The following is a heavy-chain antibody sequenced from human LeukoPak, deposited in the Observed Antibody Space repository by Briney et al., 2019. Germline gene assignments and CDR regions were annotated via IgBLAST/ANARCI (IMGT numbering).Heavy chain of an antibody. V-gene: IGHV4-59*11. CDR1: GGSISSHY. CDR2: IYYSGST. Sequence: PSETLSLTCTASGGSISSHYWSWIRQPPGKGLEWIGYIYYSGSTNYNPSLKSRVTISVDTSKNQCSLKLSSVTAADTAVYYCARGGVDFWSGYYTFDYWGQGTLVTVSS. CDR3: ARGGVDFWSGYYTFDY. J-gene: IGHJ4*02. D-gene: IGHD3-3*01.